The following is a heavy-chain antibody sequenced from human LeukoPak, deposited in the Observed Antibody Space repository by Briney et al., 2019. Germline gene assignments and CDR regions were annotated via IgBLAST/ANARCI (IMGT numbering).Heavy chain of an antibody. V-gene: IGHV3-53*01. D-gene: IGHD5-18*01. CDR1: GFTFSSYA. Sequence: GGSLRLSCAASGFTFSSYAMSWVRQAPGKGLEWVSVIYSGGSTYYADSVKGRFTISRDNSKNTLYLQMNSLRAEDTAVYYCARAIRGYSYGHFDYWGQGTLVTVSS. J-gene: IGHJ4*02. CDR3: ARAIRGYSYGHFDY. CDR2: IYSGGST.